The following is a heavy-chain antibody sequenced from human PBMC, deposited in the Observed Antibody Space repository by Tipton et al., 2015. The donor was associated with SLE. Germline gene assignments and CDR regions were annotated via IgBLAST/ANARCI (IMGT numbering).Heavy chain of an antibody. V-gene: IGHV3-73*01. CDR3: AKDSSNSYYYYYMDV. Sequence: GSLRLSCAASGFTFSGSAMHWVRQASGKGLEWVGRIRSKANSYATAYAASVKGRFTISRDDSKNTAYLQMNSLRAEDTAVYYCAKDSSNSYYYYYMDVWGKGTTVTVSS. CDR1: GFTFSGSA. CDR2: IRSKANSYAT. J-gene: IGHJ6*03. D-gene: IGHD6-13*01.